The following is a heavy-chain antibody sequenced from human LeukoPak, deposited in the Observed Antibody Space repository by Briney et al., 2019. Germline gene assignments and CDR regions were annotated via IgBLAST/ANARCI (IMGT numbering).Heavy chain of an antibody. CDR1: RFTFSSYS. V-gene: IGHV3-21*01. CDR3: ARALVEAVARPHYFDY. D-gene: IGHD6-19*01. Sequence: PGGSLRLSCEASRFTFSSYSMNWVRQAPGQGLEWVSSISSSGSYIYYADSVKGRFTISRDNAKNSLYLQMNSLRAEDTAVYYCARALVEAVARPHYFDYWGKGTLVTVSS. CDR2: ISSSGSYI. J-gene: IGHJ4*02.